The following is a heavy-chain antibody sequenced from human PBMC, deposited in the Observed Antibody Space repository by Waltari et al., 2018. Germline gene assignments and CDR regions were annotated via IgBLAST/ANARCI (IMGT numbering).Heavy chain of an antibody. CDR3: ARELPGLGYFDA. J-gene: IGHJ4*02. CDR2: LYISGSS. V-gene: IGHV4-4*07. Sequence: QVQLQESGPGLVRPSETLSLICTVSGDSITNYLWTWSRQPAGKGLEWIGRLYISGSSNYNSSLKSRVTMSLDASKNQFSLKLISVTAADTALYYCARELPGLGYFDAWGQGILVTVSS. CDR1: GDSITNYL. D-gene: IGHD2-21*01.